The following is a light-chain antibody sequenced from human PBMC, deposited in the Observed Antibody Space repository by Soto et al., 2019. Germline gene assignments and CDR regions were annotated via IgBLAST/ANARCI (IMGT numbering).Light chain of an antibody. J-gene: IGKJ1*01. V-gene: IGKV1-5*03. CDR1: QSISRQ. Sequence: DIQMTQSPSTLSASVGDRVSITCRASQSISRQLAWYQQKPGKAPNLLIYQATNLETGVPSRFTGSGSVTEFNITISSMHHHDLATYYCLQYQSNWTLGQGTKVEVK. CDR2: QAT. CDR3: LQYQSNWT.